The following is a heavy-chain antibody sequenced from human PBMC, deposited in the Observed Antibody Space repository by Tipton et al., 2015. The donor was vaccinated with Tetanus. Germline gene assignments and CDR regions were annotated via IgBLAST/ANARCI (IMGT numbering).Heavy chain of an antibody. CDR3: AKDPMSVVVAATDY. D-gene: IGHD2-15*01. CDR1: GFTFSSYA. J-gene: IGHJ4*02. V-gene: IGHV3-23*01. CDR2: ISGSGGST. Sequence: SLRLSCAASGFTFSSYAMSWVRQAPGKGLEWVSAISGSGGSTYYADSVKSRFTISRDNSKNTLYLQMNSLRAEDTAVYYCAKDPMSVVVAATDYWGQGTLVTVSS.